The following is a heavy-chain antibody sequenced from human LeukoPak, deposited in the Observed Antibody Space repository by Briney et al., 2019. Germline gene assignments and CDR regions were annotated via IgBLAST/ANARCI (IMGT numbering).Heavy chain of an antibody. CDR3: ARIYYYDSSGYYFDY. V-gene: IGHV4-39*01. CDR2: IYYSGST. Sequence: TSETLSLTCTVSGGSISSSSYYWGWIRQPPGKGLEWIGSIYYSGSTYYHPSLKSRVTISVDTSKNQFSLKLSSVTAADTAVYYCARIYYYDSSGYYFDYWSQGTLVTVSS. J-gene: IGHJ4*02. CDR1: GGSISSSSYY. D-gene: IGHD3-22*01.